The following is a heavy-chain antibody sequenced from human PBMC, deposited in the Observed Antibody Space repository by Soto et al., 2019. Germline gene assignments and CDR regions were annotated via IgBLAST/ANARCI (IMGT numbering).Heavy chain of an antibody. V-gene: IGHV4-4*02. CDR2: IHHSGST. CDR1: GLSISSGDW. Sequence: QVQLQESGPGLVRPSGTVSLTCAVSGLSISSGDWWSWVRQPPGQGLEWIGGIHHSGSTNYNPSLKSRVTMSVVPSKDLFSLTLTSVTAADTAFYYCARDQGSHPGDWGQGTLVSVSS. D-gene: IGHD6-13*01. J-gene: IGHJ4*02. CDR3: ARDQGSHPGD.